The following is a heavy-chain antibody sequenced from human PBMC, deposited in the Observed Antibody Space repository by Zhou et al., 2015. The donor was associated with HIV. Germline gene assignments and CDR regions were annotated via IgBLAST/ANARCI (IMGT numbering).Heavy chain of an antibody. J-gene: IGHJ4*02. CDR2: IIPIFGTA. CDR1: GGTFSSYA. Sequence: QVQLVQSGAEVKKPGSSVKVSCKASGGTFSSYAISWVRQAPGQGLEWMGGIIPIFGTANYAQKFQGRVTITADESTSTAYMELSSLRSEDTAVHYCARVHSSWQAPYYFDYVGPGNPGPPSPQ. CDR3: ARVHSSWQAPYYFDY. D-gene: IGHD6-13*01. V-gene: IGHV1-69*01.